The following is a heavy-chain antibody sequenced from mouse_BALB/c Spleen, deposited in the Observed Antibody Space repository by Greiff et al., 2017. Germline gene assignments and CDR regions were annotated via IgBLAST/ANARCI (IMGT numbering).Heavy chain of an antibody. D-gene: IGHD1-1*01. Sequence: VQLQQSGPELVKPGASVKISCKASGYAFSSSWMNWVKQRPGQGLEWIGRIYPGDGDTNYNGKFKGKATLTADKSSSTAYMQLSSLTSVDSAVYFCARWGYGSQAYWGQGTTLTVSS. V-gene: IGHV1-82*01. CDR3: ARWGYGSQAY. CDR2: IYPGDGDT. J-gene: IGHJ2*01. CDR1: GYAFSSSW.